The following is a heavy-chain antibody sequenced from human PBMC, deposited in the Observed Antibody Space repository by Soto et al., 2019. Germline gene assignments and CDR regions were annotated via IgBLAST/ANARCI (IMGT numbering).Heavy chain of an antibody. CDR2: INHSGST. CDR1: GGSFSGYY. Sequence: QVQLQQWGAGLLKPSETLSLTCAVYGGSFSGYYWSWIRQPPGKGLEWIGEINHSGSTNYNPSLQGRVTISVDTSKNQFSLKLSSVTAADTAVYYCARGLRWAARPLNGMDVWGQGTTVTVSS. J-gene: IGHJ6*02. CDR3: ARGLRWAARPLNGMDV. V-gene: IGHV4-34*01. D-gene: IGHD6-6*01.